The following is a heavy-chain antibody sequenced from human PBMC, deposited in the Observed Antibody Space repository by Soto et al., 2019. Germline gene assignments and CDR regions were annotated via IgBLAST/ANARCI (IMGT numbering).Heavy chain of an antibody. CDR2: VSANNGHT. Sequence: GASVKVSCKASGFTFSNYGLNWVRQAPGQGLEWMGWVSANNGHTNYAQNLQGRVSMTTDTSTSTAYMELRGLTFYDTAVYYCARDIESVTAKHFFYYYAMDVWGQGTTVTVSS. J-gene: IGHJ6*02. D-gene: IGHD2-8*01. CDR1: GFTFSNYG. V-gene: IGHV1-18*01. CDR3: ARDIESVTAKHFFYYYAMDV.